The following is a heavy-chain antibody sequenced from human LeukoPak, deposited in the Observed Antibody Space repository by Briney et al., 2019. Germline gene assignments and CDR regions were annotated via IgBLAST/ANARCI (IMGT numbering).Heavy chain of an antibody. Sequence: SETLSLTYSVSGDSISSGDYYWTWIRQPPGKGLEWIAFSHHGGSTYFNPSLKGRVFISLDTSNNQVSLKLTSVTATDTAVYYCARGLWGSAAFDIWGLGTLVTVSS. CDR2: SHHGGST. D-gene: IGHD7-27*01. V-gene: IGHV4-30-4*01. CDR3: ARGLWGSAAFDI. J-gene: IGHJ3*02. CDR1: GDSISSGDYY.